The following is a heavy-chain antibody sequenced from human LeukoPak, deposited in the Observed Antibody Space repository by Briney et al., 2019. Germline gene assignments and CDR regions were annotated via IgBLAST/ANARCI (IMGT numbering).Heavy chain of an antibody. Sequence: PSETLSLTCTVSGGSISSSSFFWACIRQPPGKGLEWIGTIYYSGSTYYNPSLKSRVTISVDTSQNQFSLRLSSVTAADTAVYYCARQYCTSGSCPDHFDYWGQGTLVTVSS. D-gene: IGHD2-15*01. CDR1: GGSISSSSFF. V-gene: IGHV4-39*01. CDR2: IYYSGST. CDR3: ARQYCTSGSCPDHFDY. J-gene: IGHJ4*02.